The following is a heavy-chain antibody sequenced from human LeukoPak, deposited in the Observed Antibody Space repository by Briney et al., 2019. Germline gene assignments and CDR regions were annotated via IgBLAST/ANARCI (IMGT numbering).Heavy chain of an antibody. Sequence: ASVKVSCKVSGYTLTELSMHWVRQAPGKGLEWMGGFDPEDGETIYAQKFQGRVTMTEDTSTDTAYMELRSLRSDDTAVYYCASRLKYYYDSSVNTLGAFDIWGQGTMVTVSS. D-gene: IGHD3-22*01. J-gene: IGHJ3*02. V-gene: IGHV1-24*01. CDR2: FDPEDGET. CDR1: GYTLTELS. CDR3: ASRLKYYYDSSVNTLGAFDI.